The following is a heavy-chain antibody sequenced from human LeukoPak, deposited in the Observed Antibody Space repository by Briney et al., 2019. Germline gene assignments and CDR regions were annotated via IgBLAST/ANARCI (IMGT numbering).Heavy chain of an antibody. Sequence: SETLSLTCTVSGHSISSGDYYWGWIRQPPGKGLEWIGNIFYSGSTYYSPSLKSRVTMSVDTSKNQFSLRLSSVNAADPAVYYGAKGMLSTSIAAPYYWGQGTLVTVSS. J-gene: IGHJ4*02. V-gene: IGHV4-39*07. CDR3: AKGMLSTSIAAPYY. D-gene: IGHD6-13*01. CDR2: IFYSGST. CDR1: GHSISSGDYY.